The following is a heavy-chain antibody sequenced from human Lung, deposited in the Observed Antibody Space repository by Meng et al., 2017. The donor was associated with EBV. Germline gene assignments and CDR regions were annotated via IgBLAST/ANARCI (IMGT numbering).Heavy chain of an antibody. Sequence: QGQLQQWGAGLLKPSETLSLTCAVYGGSFSGYYWSWIRQPPGKGLEWIGEINHSGSTNYNPSLKSRVTISVDTSKNQFSLKLSSVTAADTAVYYCASRRVNKGFDYWGQGTLVTVSS. CDR1: GGSFSGYY. CDR3: ASRRVNKGFDY. J-gene: IGHJ4*02. V-gene: IGHV4-34*01. D-gene: IGHD2/OR15-2a*01. CDR2: INHSGST.